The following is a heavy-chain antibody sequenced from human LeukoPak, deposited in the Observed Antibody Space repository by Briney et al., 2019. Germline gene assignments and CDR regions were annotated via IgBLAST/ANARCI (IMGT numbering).Heavy chain of an antibody. CDR1: GFIVNNKY. CDR3: ARGLFLSGYLDAFDI. Sequence: GGPLRLSCAASGFIVNNKYMTWVRQAPGKGLEWVSLIYNDGRTYYADSVKGRCTISRDNSKNTLYLQMNSLRVEDTAVYYCARGLFLSGYLDAFDIWGQGTVVTVSS. D-gene: IGHD3-22*01. J-gene: IGHJ3*02. V-gene: IGHV3-53*01. CDR2: IYNDGRT.